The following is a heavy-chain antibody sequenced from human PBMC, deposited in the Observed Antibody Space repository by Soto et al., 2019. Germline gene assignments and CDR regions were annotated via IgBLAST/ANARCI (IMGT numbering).Heavy chain of an antibody. V-gene: IGHV3-23*01. D-gene: IGHD3-10*01. CDR3: AQRNYYGSGSYFDSGYFDY. J-gene: IGHJ4*02. CDR1: GFTFSSYA. Sequence: GGSLRLSCAASGFTFSSYAMSWVRQAPGKGLEWVSAISGSGGSTYYADSVKGRFTISRDNSKSTLYLQMNSLRAEDTAVYYCAQRNYYGSGSYFDSGYFDYWGQGTLVTVSS. CDR2: ISGSGGST.